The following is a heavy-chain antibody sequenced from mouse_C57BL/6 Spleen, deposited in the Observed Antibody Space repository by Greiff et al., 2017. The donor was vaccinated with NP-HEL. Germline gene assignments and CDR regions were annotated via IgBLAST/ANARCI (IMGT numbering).Heavy chain of an antibody. Sequence: DVKLVESGPGLVKPSQSLSLTCSVTGYSITSGYYWNWIRQFPGNKLEWMGYISYDGSNNYNPSLKNRISITRDTSKNQFFLKLNSVTTEDTATYYCARDAGNSEMAYWGQGTLVTVSA. D-gene: IGHD2-1*01. CDR1: GYSITSGYY. CDR2: ISYDGSN. V-gene: IGHV3-6*01. CDR3: ARDAGNSEMAY. J-gene: IGHJ3*01.